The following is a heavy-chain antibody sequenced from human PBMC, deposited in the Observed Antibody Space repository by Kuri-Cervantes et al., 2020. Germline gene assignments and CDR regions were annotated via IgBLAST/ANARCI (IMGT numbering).Heavy chain of an antibody. D-gene: IGHD2-15*01. CDR3: ARSARGGFGMYYYYGMDV. CDR1: GYTFTSYG. V-gene: IGHV1-18*01. CDR2: ISAYNGNT. J-gene: IGHJ6*02. Sequence: ASVKVSCKASGYTFTSYGISWVRQAPGQGLEWMGWISAYNGNTNYAQKLQGRVTITADESTSTAYMELSSLRSEDTAVYYCARSARGGFGMYYYYGMDVWGQGTTVTVSS.